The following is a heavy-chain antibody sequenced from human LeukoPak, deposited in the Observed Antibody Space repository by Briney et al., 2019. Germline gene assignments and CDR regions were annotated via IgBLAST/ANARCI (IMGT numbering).Heavy chain of an antibody. CDR3: ARDPAYGSGSYLSPNYFDY. CDR1: GYTFTGYY. D-gene: IGHD3-10*01. V-gene: IGHV1-2*02. J-gene: IGHJ4*02. CDR2: INPNSGGA. Sequence: ASVKVSRKASGYTFTGYYIHWVRQAPGQGLEWMAWINPNSGGANSAQKFQGRVTMTRDTSISTAYMELSRLRSDDTAVYYCARDPAYGSGSYLSPNYFDYWGQGTLVTVSS.